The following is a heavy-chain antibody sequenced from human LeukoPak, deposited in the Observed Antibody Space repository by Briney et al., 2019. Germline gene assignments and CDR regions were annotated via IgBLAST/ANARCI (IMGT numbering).Heavy chain of an antibody. J-gene: IGHJ6*03. V-gene: IGHV1-2*02. Sequence: ASVKVSCKASGYTFTGYYMHWVRQAPGQGLEWMGWINPNSGGTNYAQKFQGRVTMTRDTSISTAYMALSRLRSDDTAVYYCARDALRFLEWLPTYYYYYMDVWGKGTTVTVSS. CDR3: ARDALRFLEWLPTYYYYYMDV. CDR2: INPNSGGT. CDR1: GYTFTGYY. D-gene: IGHD3-3*01.